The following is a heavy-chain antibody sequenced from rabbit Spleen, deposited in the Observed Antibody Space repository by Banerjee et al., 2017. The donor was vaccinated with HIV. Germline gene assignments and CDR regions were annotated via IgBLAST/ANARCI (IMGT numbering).Heavy chain of an antibody. Sequence: QEQLEESGGGLVKPEGSLTLTCKASRFDLSSSYYMCWVRQAPGKGLEWIGCIETGSGTTYYASWAKGRFTFSKTSSTTVTLQMTSLTVADTATYFCAGGGPTVGDGFNLWGPGTLVTVS. CDR2: IETGSGTT. CDR1: RFDLSSSYY. D-gene: IGHD3-1*01. CDR3: AGGGPTVGDGFNL. J-gene: IGHJ4*01. V-gene: IGHV1S45*01.